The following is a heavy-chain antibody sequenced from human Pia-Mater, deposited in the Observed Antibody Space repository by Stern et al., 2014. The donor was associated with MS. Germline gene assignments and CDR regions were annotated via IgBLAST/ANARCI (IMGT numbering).Heavy chain of an antibody. CDR1: GFSLNTAGTR. CDR2: IDWDDAK. V-gene: IGHV2-70*04. Sequence: QVTLRESGPALIKPKQALTLTCTFSGFSLNTAGTRVTWIRQSPGKALEWLAGIDWDDAKFSRPSLKTRLTISKDTSKSQVVLTLTNMDPVDTATYYCARSLAGVFDFWGQGAMVTVSS. CDR3: ARSLAGVFDF. J-gene: IGHJ4*02.